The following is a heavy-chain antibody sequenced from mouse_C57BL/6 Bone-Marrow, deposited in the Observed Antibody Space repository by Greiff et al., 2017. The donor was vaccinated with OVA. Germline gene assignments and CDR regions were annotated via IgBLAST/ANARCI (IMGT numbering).Heavy chain of an antibody. Sequence: EVKLVESGGGLVKPGGSLKLSCAASGFTFSDYGMHWVRQAPEKGLEWVAYISSGSSTIYYADTVKGRFTISRYNAKNTLFLQMTSLRSEDTAMYYCARPVYYDYAWFAYWGQGTLVTVSA. D-gene: IGHD2-4*01. V-gene: IGHV5-17*01. CDR3: ARPVYYDYAWFAY. J-gene: IGHJ3*01. CDR1: GFTFSDYG. CDR2: ISSGSSTI.